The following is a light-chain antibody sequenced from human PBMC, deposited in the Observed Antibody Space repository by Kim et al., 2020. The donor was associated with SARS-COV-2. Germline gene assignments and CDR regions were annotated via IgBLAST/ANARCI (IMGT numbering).Light chain of an antibody. V-gene: IGKV3-11*01. CDR1: QSIGSS. J-gene: IGKJ2*01. CDR3: QQRSNWYT. Sequence: PGESATLSCRASQSIGSSLAWYQHKPGQAPRLLIYDAFNRATGIPARFSCSGSGTDFTLTISSPDPEDFAVYYYQQRSNWYTFGQGTKLEI. CDR2: DAF.